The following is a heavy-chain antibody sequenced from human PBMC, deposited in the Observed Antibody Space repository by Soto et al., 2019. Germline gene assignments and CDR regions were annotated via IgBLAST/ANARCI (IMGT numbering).Heavy chain of an antibody. CDR3: ERNSYRSGSSGGMDV. V-gene: IGHV4-4*02. Sequence: QVQLQESGPGLVKPSGTLSLTCAVSGGSISSSNWWSWVRQPPGKGLEGIGEIYHSGITNYNPSLQSRLTISVDKSTNPFSLKLSSVTAADTAVYYCERNSYRSGSSGGMDVWGQGTTVTVSS. J-gene: IGHJ6*02. CDR1: GGSISSSNW. D-gene: IGHD3-10*01. CDR2: IYHSGIT.